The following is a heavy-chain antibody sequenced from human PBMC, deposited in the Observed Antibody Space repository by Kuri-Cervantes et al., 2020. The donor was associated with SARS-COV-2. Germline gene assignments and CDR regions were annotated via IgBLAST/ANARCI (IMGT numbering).Heavy chain of an antibody. V-gene: IGHV4-4*02. D-gene: IGHD4-17*01. CDR1: GDSISSGNW. J-gene: IGHJ6*02. CDR2: IYHSGST. Sequence: SCAVSGDSISSGNWWSWVRQPPGKGLEWIGEIYHSGSTNYNPSLKSRVTISVDKSKNQFSLKLSSVTAADTAVYYCARKVGGGDLYYYGMDVWGQGTTVTVSS. CDR3: ARKVGGGDLYYYGMDV.